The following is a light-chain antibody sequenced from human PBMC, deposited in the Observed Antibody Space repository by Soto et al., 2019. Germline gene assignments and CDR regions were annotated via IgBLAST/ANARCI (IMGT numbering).Light chain of an antibody. CDR3: HQRQSWPRT. J-gene: IGKJ5*01. V-gene: IGKV3-15*01. CDR2: GSS. Sequence: EIVMTKSPATLSVSPGERATLSCRASQSVSSNLAWYQQKPGQAPRLLIYGSSTRATGIPARFSGSGSGTDFTLTISDVQPEDFAVYYCHQRQSWPRTFGQGTRLEIK. CDR1: QSVSSN.